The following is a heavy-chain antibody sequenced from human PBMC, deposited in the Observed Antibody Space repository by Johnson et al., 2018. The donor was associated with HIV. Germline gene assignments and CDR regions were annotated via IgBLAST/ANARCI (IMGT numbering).Heavy chain of an antibody. CDR1: GFTFSSFA. V-gene: IGHV3-NL1*01. CDR3: ARGSSGSFDL. Sequence: QVQLVESGGGLVQPGGSLRLSCAASGFTFSSFAMHWVRQAPGKGLEWVSVIYTGSDSTSYTDSVKDRFTISRDSSKNAVYLQMSSLRAEDTALYYCARGSSGSFDLWGRGTMVTVSS. D-gene: IGHD6-6*01. J-gene: IGHJ3*01. CDR2: IYTGSDST.